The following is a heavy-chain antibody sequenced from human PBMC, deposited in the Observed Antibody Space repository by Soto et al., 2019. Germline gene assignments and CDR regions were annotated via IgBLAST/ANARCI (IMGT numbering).Heavy chain of an antibody. CDR2: MYSGGHT. D-gene: IGHD3-9*01. CDR3: AREPQTGNYFDY. J-gene: IGHJ4*02. CDR1: GFTFSSYA. V-gene: IGHV3-66*01. Sequence: PGGSLRLSCAASGFTFSSYAMSWVRQAPGKGLEWVSVMYSGGHTYYADSVKGRFTISRDNSKDTLYLQMNSLRAEDTAVYYCAREPQTGNYFDYWGQGTMVTVSS.